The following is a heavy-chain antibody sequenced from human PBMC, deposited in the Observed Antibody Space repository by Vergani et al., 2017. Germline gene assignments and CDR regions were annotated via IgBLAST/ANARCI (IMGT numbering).Heavy chain of an antibody. V-gene: IGHV1-18*01. CDR1: GYTFTSYG. J-gene: IGHJ4*02. CDR3: ARLRNDYVWGSYRTPYYFDY. CDR2: ISAYNSNT. D-gene: IGHD3-16*02. Sequence: QVQLVQSGAEVKKPGASVKVSCKASGYTFTSYGISWVRQAPGQGLEWMGWISAYNSNTNYAQKLQGRVTMTTDTSTSTAYMELRSLRSDDTAVYYCARLRNDYVWGSYRTPYYFDYWGQGTLVTVSS.